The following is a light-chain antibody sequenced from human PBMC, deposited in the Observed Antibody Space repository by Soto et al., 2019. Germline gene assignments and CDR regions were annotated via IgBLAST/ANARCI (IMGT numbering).Light chain of an antibody. CDR2: SNN. CDR1: SSNIGSNV. CDR3: AIWDDSLHPYV. J-gene: IGLJ1*01. Sequence: QSVLTQPPSASGTPGQRVTISCSGSSSNIGSNVVNWFQQLPGTAPKLRIYSNNQRPSGVPDRFSGSKSGTSASLAISGLQSEDEADYYCAIWDDSLHPYV. V-gene: IGLV1-44*01.